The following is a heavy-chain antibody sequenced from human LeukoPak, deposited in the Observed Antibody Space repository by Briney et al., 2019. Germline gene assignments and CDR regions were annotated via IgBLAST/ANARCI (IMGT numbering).Heavy chain of an antibody. CDR1: GYTFTDYY. V-gene: IGHV1-2*02. Sequence: GASVRISCKASGYTFTDYYLHWVRQAPGQGPESMGWINPNTGGTEYVQKFQGRVTMTRDTSISTAYMELSRLRSDDTAVYYCARGLPYCSGGSCYYGWFDPWGQGTLVTVSS. J-gene: IGHJ5*02. D-gene: IGHD2-15*01. CDR2: INPNTGGT. CDR3: ARGLPYCSGGSCYYGWFDP.